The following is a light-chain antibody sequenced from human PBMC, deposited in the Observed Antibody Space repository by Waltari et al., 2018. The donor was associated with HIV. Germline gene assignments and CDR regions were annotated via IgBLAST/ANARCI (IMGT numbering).Light chain of an antibody. Sequence: SYTLTQPPSVSVAPGQTTRITCEGTTIGSSTVHWYQQKPGQAPTVVVYDDDDRPSGIPERFSGSNSENTATLTISRVEAGDEADYYCQVWDSSTDHVIFGGGTKLTVL. J-gene: IGLJ2*01. CDR1: TIGSST. V-gene: IGLV3-21*02. CDR3: QVWDSSTDHVI. CDR2: DDD.